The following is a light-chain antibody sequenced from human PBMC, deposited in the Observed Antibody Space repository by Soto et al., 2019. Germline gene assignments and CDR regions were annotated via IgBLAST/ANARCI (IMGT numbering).Light chain of an antibody. Sequence: QSALTQPASVSGSPGQSITISCSGTSSDVGGYNFVSWYQVHPGKAPRLILYDVSSRPSGVSYRFSGSKSANTASLNISRLQAGDEADYYCGSYTTTTSLVVFGGGTKLTVL. J-gene: IGLJ2*01. CDR1: SSDVGGYNF. CDR2: DVS. V-gene: IGLV2-14*03. CDR3: GSYTTTTSLVV.